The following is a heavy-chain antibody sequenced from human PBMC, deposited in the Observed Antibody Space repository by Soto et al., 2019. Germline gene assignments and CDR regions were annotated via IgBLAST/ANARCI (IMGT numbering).Heavy chain of an antibody. D-gene: IGHD2-15*01. CDR2: IWYDGSNK. V-gene: IGHV3-33*01. Sequence: GGSLIVSCAAAGFTISSYCMHWVRQAPGKGLEWVAVIWYDGSNKYYADSVKGRFTTSRDNSKNTLYLQMNSLRAEDTAVYYCARNPLNYCSGGSCYSSRYGMDVWGQGTTVTVSS. CDR3: ARNPLNYCSGGSCYSSRYGMDV. CDR1: GFTISSYC. J-gene: IGHJ6*02.